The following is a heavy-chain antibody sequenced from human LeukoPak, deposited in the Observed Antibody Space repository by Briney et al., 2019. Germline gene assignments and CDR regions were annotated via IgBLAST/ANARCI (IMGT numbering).Heavy chain of an antibody. V-gene: IGHV3-64*01. CDR1: GFTFSSYA. D-gene: IGHD1-26*01. Sequence: GGSLRLSCAASGFTFSSYAIHWVRQAPGKGLEYVSAISSNGGSTYYANSVKGRFTISRDNSKNTLYLQMGSLRAEDMAVYYCARGGVGATTVLDYWGQGTLVTVSS. CDR2: ISSNGGST. J-gene: IGHJ4*02. CDR3: ARGGVGATTVLDY.